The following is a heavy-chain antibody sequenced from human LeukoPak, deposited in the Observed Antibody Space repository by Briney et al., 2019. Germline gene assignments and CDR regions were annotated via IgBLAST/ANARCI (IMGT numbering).Heavy chain of an antibody. V-gene: IGHV3-23*01. CDR3: AKKTEYITSSSDH. Sequence: PGGSLRLSCAASGFTFSSYEMNWVRQAPGKGLEWVSGISGSGGRTYYADSVKGRFTISRDNSKNTLYLEMNSLRAEDTAVYYCAKKTEYITSSSDHWGQGTLVTVSS. CDR2: ISGSGGRT. J-gene: IGHJ4*02. D-gene: IGHD6-6*01. CDR1: GFTFSSYE.